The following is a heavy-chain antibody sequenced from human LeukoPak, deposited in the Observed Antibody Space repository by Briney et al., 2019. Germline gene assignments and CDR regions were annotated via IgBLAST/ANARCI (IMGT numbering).Heavy chain of an antibody. V-gene: IGHV3-23*01. CDR2: ISSSGGST. Sequence: GSLRPSCAASGFTLSRYAISWVRQAPGKGVEWVSAISSSGGSTYYADSVKGRFTISRDNSKNTLYLQMNSLRAEDTALYYCARNSYGTNNFDYWGQGTLVTVSS. CDR3: ARNSYGTNNFDY. J-gene: IGHJ4*02. CDR1: GFTLSRYA. D-gene: IGHD5-18*01.